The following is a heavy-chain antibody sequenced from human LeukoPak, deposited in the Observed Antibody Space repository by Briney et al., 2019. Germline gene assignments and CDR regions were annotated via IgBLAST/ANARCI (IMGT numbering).Heavy chain of an antibody. CDR2: IYYSGTT. CDR3: ARDRYSSSPGFDY. V-gene: IGHV4-39*07. D-gene: IGHD6-13*01. Sequence: PSETLSLTCTVSGGSLSSSSYYWGWIRQPPGKGLEWIGSIYYSGTTYYNPSLKSRVTISLDTPKNQFSLKLSSVTAADTAVYFCARDRYSSSPGFDYWGQGTLVTVSS. CDR1: GGSLSSSSYY. J-gene: IGHJ4*02.